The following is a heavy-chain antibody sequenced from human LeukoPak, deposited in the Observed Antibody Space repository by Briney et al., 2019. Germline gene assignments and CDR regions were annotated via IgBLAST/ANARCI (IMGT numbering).Heavy chain of an antibody. D-gene: IGHD4-17*01. CDR1: GGTFSSYA. CDR3: ASIAVTTDYYYYGMDV. Sequence: SVKVSCKASGGTFSSYAISWVRQAPGQGLEWMGGIIPIFGTANYAQKFQGRVTITADKSTSTAYMELGSLRSEDTAVYYCASIAVTTDYYYYGMDVWGKGTTVTVSS. V-gene: IGHV1-69*06. CDR2: IIPIFGTA. J-gene: IGHJ6*04.